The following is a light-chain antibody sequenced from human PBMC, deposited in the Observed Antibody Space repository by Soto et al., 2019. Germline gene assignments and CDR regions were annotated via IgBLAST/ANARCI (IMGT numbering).Light chain of an antibody. CDR1: RSDVGGYNY. CDR2: AVS. Sequence: ALTQPASVSGSPGQSITISCTGTRSDVGGYNYVSWYQQPPGKAPKLMIYAVSNRPSGVSNRFSGSKSANTASLTISGLQAEDEADYYCSSYSTSSPHVVFGGGTKLTVL. CDR3: SSYSTSSPHVV. J-gene: IGLJ2*01. V-gene: IGLV2-14*01.